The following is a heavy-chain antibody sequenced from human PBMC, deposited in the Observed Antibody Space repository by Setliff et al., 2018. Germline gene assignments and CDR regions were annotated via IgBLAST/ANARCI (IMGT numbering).Heavy chain of an antibody. J-gene: IGHJ6*03. CDR1: GYTFNTYE. CDR3: ARNAITGSTRKYYYYMDV. D-gene: IGHD1-7*01. V-gene: IGHV1-2*02. CDR2: INPNSGDT. Sequence: ASVKVSCKASGYTFNTYEVNWVRQAPGQGFEWMGWINPNSGDTNYAQNFQGRVTMTRDTSINTAYMELSSLRSDDTAVYYCARNAITGSTRKYYYYMDVWGQGTTVTVSS.